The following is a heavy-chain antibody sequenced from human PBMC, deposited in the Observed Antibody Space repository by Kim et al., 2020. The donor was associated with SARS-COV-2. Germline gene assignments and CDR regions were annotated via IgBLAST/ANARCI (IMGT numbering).Heavy chain of an antibody. V-gene: IGHV4-39*01. J-gene: IGHJ4*02. CDR2: IYYSGST. CDR3: TALGPARHFDY. CDR1: GGSISSSSYY. Sequence: SETLSLTCTVSGGSISSSSYYWGWIRQPPGKGLEWIGSIYYSGSTYYNPSLKSRVTISVDTSKNQFSLKLSSVTAADTAVYYCTALGPARHFDYWGQGTLVTVSS. D-gene: IGHD6-6*01.